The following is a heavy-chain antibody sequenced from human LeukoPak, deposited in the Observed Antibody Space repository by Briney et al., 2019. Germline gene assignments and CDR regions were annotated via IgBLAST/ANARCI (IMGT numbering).Heavy chain of an antibody. Sequence: TSETLSLTCAVSGGSISRGVYSWSWIRQPPGKGLEWNGRIYFSGSTYYNPSLKRRVTISVDTAKNQFSLRLSCVTAADTAVYFCARHPLKSYVSDWFDPWGEGTLVTVSS. D-gene: IGHD3-10*02. CDR2: IYFSGST. CDR3: ARHPLKSYVSDWFDP. V-gene: IGHV4-30-2*03. J-gene: IGHJ5*02. CDR1: GGSISRGVYS.